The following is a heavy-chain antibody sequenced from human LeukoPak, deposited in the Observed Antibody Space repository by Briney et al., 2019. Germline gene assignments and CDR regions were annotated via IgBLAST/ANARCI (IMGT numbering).Heavy chain of an antibody. CDR1: GFTFSDYY. CDR2: IKQDGSEK. Sequence: GGSLRLSCAASGFTFSDYYMSWIRQAPGKGLEWVVNIKQDGSEKYYVDSVKGRFTISRDNAKNSLYLQMNSLRAEDTAVYYCARVSRGRSSSNGGTAEYFQHWGQGTLVTVSS. D-gene: IGHD6-6*01. CDR3: ARVSRGRSSSNGGTAEYFQH. J-gene: IGHJ1*01. V-gene: IGHV3-7*01.